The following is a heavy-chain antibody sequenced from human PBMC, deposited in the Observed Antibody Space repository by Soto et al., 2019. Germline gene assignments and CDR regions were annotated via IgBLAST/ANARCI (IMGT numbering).Heavy chain of an antibody. D-gene: IGHD6-13*01. Sequence: QVQLVQSGAEVKKPGSSVKVSCKASGGTFNVYTIIWVRQAPGQGLEWMGRIIPMLAITNYAQRFQGRVTLTADTSTTTAYLVLSSLTSEDTAVYYCALGSWSGETFEIWGQGTLVTVSS. J-gene: IGHJ3*02. V-gene: IGHV1-69*02. CDR1: GGTFNVYT. CDR2: IIPMLAIT. CDR3: ALGSWSGETFEI.